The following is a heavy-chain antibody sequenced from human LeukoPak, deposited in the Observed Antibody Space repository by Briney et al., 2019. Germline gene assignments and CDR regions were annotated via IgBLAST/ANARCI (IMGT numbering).Heavy chain of an antibody. D-gene: IGHD5-24*01. CDR1: GGSISSYY. J-gene: IGHJ4*02. CDR2: IYGSGST. CDR3: TRRCKDAYTLYCFDY. V-gene: IGHV4-59*01. Sequence: SETLSLTCTVSGGSISSYYWSWIRQPPGKGLEWIGHIYGSGSTNYNPSLKSRVTLSVDTSKNQFSLKLSSVTAADTAVYYCTRRCKDAYTLYCFDYWGQGTLVTVSS.